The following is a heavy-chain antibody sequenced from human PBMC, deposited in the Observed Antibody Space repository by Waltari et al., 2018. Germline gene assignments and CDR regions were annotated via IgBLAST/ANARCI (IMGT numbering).Heavy chain of an antibody. CDR1: GGTFSSYA. D-gene: IGHD1-1*01. CDR2: ISPIFGTA. CDR3: ARDHWNQYYFDY. J-gene: IGHJ4*02. Sequence: QVQLVQSGAEVKKPGSSVKVSCKASGGTFSSYAISWVRQAPGQGLEWMGGISPIFGTANYAQKFKGRVTITADESTSTAYMELSSLRSEDTAVYYCARDHWNQYYFDYWGQGTLVTVSS. V-gene: IGHV1-69*12.